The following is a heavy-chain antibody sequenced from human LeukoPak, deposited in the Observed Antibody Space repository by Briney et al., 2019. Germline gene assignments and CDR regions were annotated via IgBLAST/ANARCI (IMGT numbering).Heavy chain of an antibody. J-gene: IGHJ6*02. CDR2: IYPGDSDT. CDR3: ARLSVAAPEGYYGMDV. Sequence: GESLKISCKGSGYSFTSYWIGWVRQMPGKGLEWMGIIYPGDSDTRYSPSFQGQVTISADKSISTAYLQWSSLKASDTAMYYCARLSVAAPEGYYGMDVWGQGTTVTVSS. V-gene: IGHV5-51*01. CDR1: GYSFTSYW. D-gene: IGHD6-13*01.